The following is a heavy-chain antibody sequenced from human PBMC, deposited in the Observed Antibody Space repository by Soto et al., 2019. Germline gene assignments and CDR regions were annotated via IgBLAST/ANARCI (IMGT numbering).Heavy chain of an antibody. D-gene: IGHD6-13*01. Sequence: QVQLVESGGGLVKPGGSLRLSCAASGFTFSDYYMSWIRQAPGKGLEWVSYISSSSSYTNYADSVKGRFTISRDNAKNSLYLQMNSLRAEDTAVYYYARGYSSSWYSMDVWGQGTTVTVSS. V-gene: IGHV3-11*06. CDR1: GFTFSDYY. CDR2: ISSSSSYT. J-gene: IGHJ6*03. CDR3: ARGYSSSWYSMDV.